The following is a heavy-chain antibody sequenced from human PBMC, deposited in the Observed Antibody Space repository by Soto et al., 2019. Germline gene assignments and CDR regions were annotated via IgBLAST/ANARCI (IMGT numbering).Heavy chain of an antibody. J-gene: IGHJ5*02. Sequence: SLRLSCAASGFTFSSYSMNWVRQAPGKGLEWVSSISSSSSYIYYADPVKGRFTISRDNAKNSLYLQMNSLRAEDTAVYYCAGALRIAAAGTEDHKIRPFDPWGQGTLVTVSS. CDR1: GFTFSSYS. V-gene: IGHV3-21*01. D-gene: IGHD6-13*01. CDR3: AGALRIAAAGTEDHKIRPFDP. CDR2: ISSSSSYI.